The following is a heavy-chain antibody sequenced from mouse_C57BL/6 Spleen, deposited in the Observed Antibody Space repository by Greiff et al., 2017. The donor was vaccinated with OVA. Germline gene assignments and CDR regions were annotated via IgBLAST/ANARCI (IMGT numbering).Heavy chain of an antibody. CDR2: IDPSDSYT. D-gene: IGHD2-4*01. V-gene: IGHV1-50*01. Sequence: VQLQQPGAELVKPGASVKLSCKASGYTFTSYWMQWVKQRPGQGLEWIGEIDPSDSYTTSNQKFKGKATLTVDTSSSTAYMEHSSLTAEDSAVYYCARRRDDYDGYWYFDVWGTGTTVTVSS. CDR1: GYTFTSYW. CDR3: ARRRDDYDGYWYFDV. J-gene: IGHJ1*03.